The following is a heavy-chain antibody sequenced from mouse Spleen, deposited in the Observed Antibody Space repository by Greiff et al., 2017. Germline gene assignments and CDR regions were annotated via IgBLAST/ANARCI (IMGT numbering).Heavy chain of an antibody. Sequence: QVQLQQSGAELVRPGASVKLSCKASGYTFTDYYINWVKQRPGQGLEWIARIYPGSGNTYYNEKFKGKATLTAEKSSSTAYMQLSSLTSEDSAVYFCARRRYSNFYAMDYWGQGTSVTVSS. J-gene: IGHJ4*01. V-gene: IGHV1-76*01. CDR3: ARRRYSNFYAMDY. CDR2: IYPGSGNT. D-gene: IGHD2-5*01. CDR1: GYTFTDYY.